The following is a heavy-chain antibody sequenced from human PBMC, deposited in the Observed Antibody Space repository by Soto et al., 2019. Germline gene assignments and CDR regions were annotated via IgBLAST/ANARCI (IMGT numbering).Heavy chain of an antibody. V-gene: IGHV1-69*06. CDR2: IIPIIDTT. CDR3: AREPRDRADFSI. Sequence: QVQTVQSGAEVKKPESSVKVAGKASGGNFNNYAISWVRQAPAQGLQWMGGIIPIIDTTHYAQKLEGRVTISADIGRTTVYMELTSLTSDDSATYVCAREPRDRADFSIWGQGTVVTGYS. CDR1: GGNFNNYA. D-gene: IGHD3-3*01. J-gene: IGHJ3*02.